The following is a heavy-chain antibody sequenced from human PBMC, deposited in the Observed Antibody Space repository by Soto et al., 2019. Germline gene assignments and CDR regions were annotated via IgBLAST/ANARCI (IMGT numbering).Heavy chain of an antibody. CDR3: ASGITMVRGVIQPKAPV. J-gene: IGHJ6*02. V-gene: IGHV1-69*13. CDR2: IIPIFGTA. Sequence: GASVKVSCKASGGTFSSYAISWVRQAPGQGLEWMGGIIPIFGTANYAQKFQGRVTITADESTSTAYMELSSLRSEDTAVYYCASGITMVRGVIQPKAPVWGQGTTVTVSS. D-gene: IGHD3-10*01. CDR1: GGTFSSYA.